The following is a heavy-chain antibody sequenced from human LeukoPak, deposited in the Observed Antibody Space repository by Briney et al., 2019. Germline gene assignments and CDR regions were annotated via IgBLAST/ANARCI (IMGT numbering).Heavy chain of an antibody. CDR3: ARDLGGDYGYDKSDY. V-gene: IGHV4-59*12. Sequence: PSETLSLTCTVSGGSISSYYWSWIRQPPGKGLEWIGYIYYSGSTNYNPSLKSRVTISVDTSKNQFSLKLSSVTAADTAVYYCARDLGGDYGYDKSDYWGQGTLVTVSS. CDR2: IYYSGST. J-gene: IGHJ4*02. D-gene: IGHD4-17*01. CDR1: GGSISSYY.